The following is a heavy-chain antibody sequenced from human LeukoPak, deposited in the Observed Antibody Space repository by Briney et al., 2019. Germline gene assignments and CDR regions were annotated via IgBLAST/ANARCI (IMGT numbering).Heavy chain of an antibody. CDR3: ASQYYYGSGSYAAFDP. D-gene: IGHD3-10*01. J-gene: IGHJ5*02. CDR1: GYTFTSYY. CDR2: INPNSGGT. Sequence: ASVKVSCKASGYTFTSYYMHWVRQAPGQGLEWMGWINPNSGGTNYAQKFQGRVTMTRDTSISTAYMELSRLRSDDTAVYYCASQYYYGSGSYAAFDPWGQGTLVTVSS. V-gene: IGHV1-2*02.